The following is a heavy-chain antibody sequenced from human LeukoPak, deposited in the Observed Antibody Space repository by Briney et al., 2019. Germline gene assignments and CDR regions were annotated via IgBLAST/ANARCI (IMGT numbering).Heavy chain of an antibody. Sequence: GASVKVSCKASGGTFSSYAISWVRQAPGQGLEWMGIINPSGGSTSYAQKFQGRVTMTRDMSTSTVYMELSSLRSEDTAVYYCARGQGRGDRMRDVLRDILTGVYKRADAFDIWGQKTTVTVSS. CDR3: ARGQGRGDRMRDVLRDILTGVYKRADAFDI. J-gene: IGHJ3*02. V-gene: IGHV1-46*01. CDR1: GGTFSSYA. D-gene: IGHD3-9*01. CDR2: INPSGGST.